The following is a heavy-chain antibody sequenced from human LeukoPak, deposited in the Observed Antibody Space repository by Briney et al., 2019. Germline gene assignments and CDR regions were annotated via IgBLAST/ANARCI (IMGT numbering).Heavy chain of an antibody. CDR1: GFTFSSYA. J-gene: IGHJ4*02. V-gene: IGHV3-23*01. CDR3: AKDPGLLWFGESQYFDY. D-gene: IGHD3-10*01. Sequence: PGGSLRLSCAASGFTFSSYAMSWVRRAPGKGLEWVSAISGSGGSTYYADSVKGRFTIPRDNSKNTLYLQMNSLRTEDTAVYYCAKDPGLLWFGESQYFDYWGQGTLVTVSS. CDR2: ISGSGGST.